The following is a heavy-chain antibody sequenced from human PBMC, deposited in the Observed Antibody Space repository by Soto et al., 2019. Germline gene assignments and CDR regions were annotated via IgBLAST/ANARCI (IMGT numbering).Heavy chain of an antibody. J-gene: IGHJ4*02. CDR3: ALTLIPYSSGWYKDY. D-gene: IGHD6-19*01. CDR1: GYTFTSYY. Sequence: ASVKVSCKASGYTFTSYYIHWVRQAPGQGLEWMGIINPSGGSTSYAQKFQGRVTMTRDTSTNTVYMELSSLRSEDTAVYYCALTLIPYSSGWYKDYWGQGTLVTVSS. CDR2: INPSGGST. V-gene: IGHV1-46*03.